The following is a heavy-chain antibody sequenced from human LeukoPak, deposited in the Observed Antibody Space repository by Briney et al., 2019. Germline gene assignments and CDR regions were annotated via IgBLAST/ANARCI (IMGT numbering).Heavy chain of an antibody. D-gene: IGHD6-19*01. Sequence: SETLSLTCTVSGGSISSSTYYWGWIRQPPGKGLEWIGSIFYSGRTYYNPSLKSRVTISVDTSKNQFSLKLSSVTAADTAVYYCARGGRSSGWYLNYFSYWGQGTLVTVSS. V-gene: IGHV4-39*07. CDR1: GGSISSSTYY. J-gene: IGHJ4*02. CDR3: ARGGRSSGWYLNYFSY. CDR2: IFYSGRT.